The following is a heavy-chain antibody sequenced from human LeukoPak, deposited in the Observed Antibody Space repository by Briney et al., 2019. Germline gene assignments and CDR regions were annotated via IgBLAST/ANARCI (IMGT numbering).Heavy chain of an antibody. CDR1: GGSISSYY. D-gene: IGHD2-2*01. Sequence: SETLSLTCTVSGGSISSYYWSWIRQPPGKGLEWIGYIYYSGSTNYNPSLKSRVTISVDTSKNQFSLKLSSVTAADTAVYYCARVLGYCSSTTSCYFDYWGQGTLVTVSS. CDR3: ARVLGYCSSTTSCYFDY. V-gene: IGHV4-59*01. J-gene: IGHJ4*02. CDR2: IYYSGST.